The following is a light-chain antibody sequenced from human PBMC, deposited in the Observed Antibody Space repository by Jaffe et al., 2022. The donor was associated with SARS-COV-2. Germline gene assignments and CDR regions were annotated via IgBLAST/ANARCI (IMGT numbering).Light chain of an antibody. J-gene: IGLJ3*02. CDR1: SSDVGGHNF. CDR3: CSNAGTYTV. Sequence: QSALTQPRSVSGSPGQSVTISCTGNSSDVGGHNFVSWYQHHPGKAPKFIIYDVTKRPSGVPDRFSGSKSGNTASLTISGLQAEDEADYYCCSNAGTYTVFGGGTKLTVL. CDR2: DVT. V-gene: IGLV2-11*01.